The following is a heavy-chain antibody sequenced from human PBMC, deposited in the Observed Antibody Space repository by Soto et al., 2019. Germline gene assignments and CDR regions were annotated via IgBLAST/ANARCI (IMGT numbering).Heavy chain of an antibody. V-gene: IGHV4-31*03. Sequence: QVQLQESGPGLVKPSQTLSLTCTVSGGSISSGGYYWSWIRQHPGKGLEWSGYFDYSGSNYYNPSLKSRVTISVDTSKNQFSLKLSSVTAADTAVYYCAREDGVYDSSGYPFDPWGQGTLVTVSS. CDR3: AREDGVYDSSGYPFDP. J-gene: IGHJ5*02. D-gene: IGHD3-22*01. CDR1: GGSISSGGYY. CDR2: FDYSGSN.